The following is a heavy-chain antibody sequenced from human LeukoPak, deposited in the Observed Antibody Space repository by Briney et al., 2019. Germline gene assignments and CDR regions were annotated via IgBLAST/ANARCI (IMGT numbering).Heavy chain of an antibody. CDR1: GFTFSNYG. D-gene: IGHD3-10*02. V-gene: IGHV3-30*18. J-gene: IGHJ6*04. Sequence: PGGSLRLSCAASGFTFSNYGMHWVRQAPGKGLEGGAVISYDGSNKYYADSVKGRFTISRDNAKNSLYLQMNSLRAEDTAVYYCAELGITMIGGVWGKGTTVTISS. CDR3: AELGITMIGGV. CDR2: ISYDGSNK.